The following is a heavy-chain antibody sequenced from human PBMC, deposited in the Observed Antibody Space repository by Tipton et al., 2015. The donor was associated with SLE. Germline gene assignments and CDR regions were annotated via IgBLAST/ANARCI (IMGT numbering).Heavy chain of an antibody. V-gene: IGHV4-59*01. CDR1: DVSISAYY. J-gene: IGHJ4*02. D-gene: IGHD3-10*01. CDR2: IYYSGTT. CDR3: AKVGYAYGLGEFDY. Sequence: TLSLTCTVSDVSISAYYWSWIRQPPGKGLAWIGYIYYSGTTKYNPSFMSRVIISVDTSKNQFSLQLSSVTAADTAVYFCAKVGYAYGLGEFDYWGQGTLVTVSS.